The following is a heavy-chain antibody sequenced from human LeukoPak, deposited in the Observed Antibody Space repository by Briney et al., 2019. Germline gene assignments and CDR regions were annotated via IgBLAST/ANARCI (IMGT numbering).Heavy chain of an antibody. D-gene: IGHD5-18*01. CDR2: INHSGST. J-gene: IGHJ6*03. V-gene: IGHV4-34*01. CDR3: AREGYNSYYYYMDV. CDR1: GGSFSGYY. Sequence: PSETLSLTCAVSGGSFSGYYWNWIRQSPGKGLEWIGEINHSGSTHYNPSLKSRVTISVDTSKNQFSLKLRSVTAADTAVYYCAREGYNSYYYYMDVWGKGTTVTVSS.